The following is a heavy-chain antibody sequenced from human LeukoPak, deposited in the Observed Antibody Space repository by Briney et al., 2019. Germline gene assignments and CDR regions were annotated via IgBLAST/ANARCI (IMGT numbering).Heavy chain of an antibody. CDR3: TTDFDFDWPSSYYYYMDV. D-gene: IGHD3-9*01. CDR2: IKSKTDGGTT. V-gene: IGHV3-15*01. J-gene: IGHJ6*03. Sequence: PGGSLRLSCAASGFTFSNAWMSWVRQAPGKGLEWVGRIKSKTDGGTTDYAAPVKGRFTISRDDSKNTLYLQMNSLKTEDTAVYYCTTDFDFDWPSSYYYYMDVWGKGTTVTVSS. CDR1: GFTFSNAW.